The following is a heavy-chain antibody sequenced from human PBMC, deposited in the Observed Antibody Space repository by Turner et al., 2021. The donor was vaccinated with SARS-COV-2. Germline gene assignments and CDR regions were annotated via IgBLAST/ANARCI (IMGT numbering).Heavy chain of an antibody. D-gene: IGHD2-15*01. V-gene: IGHV3-30*18. J-gene: IGHJ4*02. CDR2: ISYDGSNK. Sequence: QVQLVESGGGVVQPGRSLRLPCAASGFTFTSYGMHWVRQAPGKGLEWVAVISYDGSNKYYGGSVKGRFTISRDNSKNTLYLQMNSLRAEDTAVYYCAKGGGPYCSGGSCYPGSFDYWGQGTLVTVSS. CDR1: GFTFTSYG. CDR3: AKGGGPYCSGGSCYPGSFDY.